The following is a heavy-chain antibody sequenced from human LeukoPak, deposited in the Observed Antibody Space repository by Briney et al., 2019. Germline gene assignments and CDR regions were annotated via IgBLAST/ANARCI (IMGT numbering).Heavy chain of an antibody. D-gene: IGHD6-13*01. CDR2: INPNSGGT. J-gene: IGHJ4*02. CDR1: GGTFSSYV. Sequence: ASVKVSCKASGGTFSSYVISWVRQAPGQGLEWMGWINPNSGGTNYAQKFQGRVTMTRATSISTAYVELTRLRSDDTAVYYCARDPRIDYSSSWYYFDSWGQGTLVTVSS. CDR3: ARDPRIDYSSSWYYFDS. V-gene: IGHV1-2*02.